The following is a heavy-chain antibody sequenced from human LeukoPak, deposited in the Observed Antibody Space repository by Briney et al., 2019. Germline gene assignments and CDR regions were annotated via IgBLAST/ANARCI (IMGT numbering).Heavy chain of an antibody. V-gene: IGHV3-30*18. CDR1: GFTFSSYG. J-gene: IGHJ6*04. Sequence: GGSLRLSCAASGFTFSSYGMHWVRQAPGKGLEWVAVISYDGSNKYYADSVKGRFTISRDNSKNTLYLQMNSLRAEDTAVYYCAKACIAVADYYYYGMDVWGKGTTVTVSS. D-gene: IGHD6-19*01. CDR3: AKACIAVADYYYYGMDV. CDR2: ISYDGSNK.